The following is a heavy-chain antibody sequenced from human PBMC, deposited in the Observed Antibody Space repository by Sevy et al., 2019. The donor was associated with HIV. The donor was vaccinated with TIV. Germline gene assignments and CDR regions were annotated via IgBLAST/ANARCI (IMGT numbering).Heavy chain of an antibody. Sequence: ASVKVSCKASGYTFTSYAMHWVRQAPGQRLEWMGWINAGNVNTKYSQKFQGRVTITRATSASTAYMELGSLRSEDTAVYYCARGDNWNDGYYYYYYMDVWGKGTTVTVSS. CDR3: ARGDNWNDGYYYYYYMDV. V-gene: IGHV1-3*01. J-gene: IGHJ6*03. CDR2: INAGNVNT. D-gene: IGHD1-20*01. CDR1: GYTFTSYA.